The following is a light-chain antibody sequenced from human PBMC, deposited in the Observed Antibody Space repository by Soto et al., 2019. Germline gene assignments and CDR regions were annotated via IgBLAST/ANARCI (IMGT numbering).Light chain of an antibody. CDR2: KAS. CDR3: QHYNSSSEA. V-gene: IGKV1-5*03. Sequence: DIQMIQSALTVLAFLGDRVTIARRASQNINNWLAWYRQKQGKAPKILIYKASTLKSGVPSRFRGSGSRTECTLTISSLQPDDFETDYCQHYNSSSEAFGQGTKVDI. J-gene: IGKJ1*01. CDR1: QNINNW.